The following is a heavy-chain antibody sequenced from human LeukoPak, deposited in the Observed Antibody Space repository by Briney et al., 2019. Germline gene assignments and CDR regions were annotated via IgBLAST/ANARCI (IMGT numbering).Heavy chain of an antibody. CDR1: GFPFSSYA. V-gene: IGHV3-48*03. Sequence: ESGGSLRLSCAASGFPFSSYAMTWVRQAPGKGLEWISYITSDGTSRSYADSVKGRFTISRDNSKNSLFLQMNSLRVEDTALYYCAREGQGERFDHWGQGTLVTVSS. J-gene: IGHJ5*02. D-gene: IGHD3-16*01. CDR3: AREGQGERFDH. CDR2: ITSDGTSR.